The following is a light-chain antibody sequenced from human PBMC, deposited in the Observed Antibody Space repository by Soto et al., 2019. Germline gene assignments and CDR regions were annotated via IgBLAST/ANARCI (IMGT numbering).Light chain of an antibody. J-gene: IGKJ4*01. CDR1: QFVSSTY. CDR3: QQYGISPFT. Sequence: EFVLTQSPGTLSLSQGARVTLSCRASQFVSSTYLAWYQQRPGQAPRLLIYGASSRATGIPDRFSGGGSETDFTLTISRLESEDSAVYYCQQYGISPFTFGGGTKVDIK. CDR2: GAS. V-gene: IGKV3-20*01.